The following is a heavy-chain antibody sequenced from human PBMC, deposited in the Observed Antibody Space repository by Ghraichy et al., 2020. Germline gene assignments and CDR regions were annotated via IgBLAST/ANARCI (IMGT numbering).Heavy chain of an antibody. CDR3: ARDYGSGSYQGHYYYGMDV. CDR1: GGSISSSSYY. J-gene: IGHJ6*02. D-gene: IGHD3-10*01. V-gene: IGHV4-39*07. CDR2: IYYSGST. Sequence: LSLTCTVSGGSISSSSYYWGWIRQPPGKGLEWIGSIYYSGSTYYNPSLKSRVTISVDTSKNQFSLKLSSVTAADTAVYYCARDYGSGSYQGHYYYGMDVWGQGTTVTVSS.